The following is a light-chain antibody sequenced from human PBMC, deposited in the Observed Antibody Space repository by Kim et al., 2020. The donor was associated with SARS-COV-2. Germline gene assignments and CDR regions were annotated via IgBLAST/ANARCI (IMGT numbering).Light chain of an antibody. CDR1: KLGDKY. Sequence: VSPGQTDSITCSGDKLGDKYACWYQQKPGQSPVLVIYQDSKRPSGIPERFSGSNSGTTATLTISGTQAMDEADYYCQAWDSSTYVFGTGTKVTVL. CDR3: QAWDSSTYV. CDR2: QDS. J-gene: IGLJ1*01. V-gene: IGLV3-1*01.